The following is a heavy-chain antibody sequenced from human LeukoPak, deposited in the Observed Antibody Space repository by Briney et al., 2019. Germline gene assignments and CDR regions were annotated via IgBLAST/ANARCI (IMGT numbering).Heavy chain of an antibody. Sequence: GGSLRLSCAASGFTFSNYWMSWVRQTPGKGLEWVATIEQDGSEKYYVDSVKGRFTISRDNAKNSLYLQMNSLRAEDTAVYYCARDRTLYYFDYWGQGTLVTVSS. D-gene: IGHD1-1*01. V-gene: IGHV3-7*01. CDR2: IEQDGSEK. CDR1: GFTFSNYW. CDR3: ARDRTLYYFDY. J-gene: IGHJ4*02.